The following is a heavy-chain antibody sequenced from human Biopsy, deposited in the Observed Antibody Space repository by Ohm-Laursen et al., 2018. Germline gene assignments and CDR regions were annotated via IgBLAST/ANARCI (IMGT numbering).Heavy chain of an antibody. V-gene: IGHV4-59*02. CDR1: GDSVSNNF. CDR3: ARVSRSIYDSTFDSFNI. CDR2: IDYRGST. Sequence: GTLSLTCTVSGDSVSNNFWMWIRQPPGKGLEWIACIDYRGSTDYNPSLKSRVSISIDTSKNQLSLRLNSVTAADTAVYYCARVSRSIYDSTFDSFNIWGPGTMVTVSS. J-gene: IGHJ3*02. D-gene: IGHD3-22*01.